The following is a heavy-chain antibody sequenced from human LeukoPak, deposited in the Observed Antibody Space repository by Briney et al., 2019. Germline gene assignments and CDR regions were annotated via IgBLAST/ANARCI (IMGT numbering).Heavy chain of an antibody. V-gene: IGHV5-51*01. D-gene: IGHD2-15*01. CDR3: ARHTIYCSGGSCVAQPIDY. CDR1: GYSFTSYW. J-gene: IGHJ4*02. Sequence: PGESLKISCKGSGYSFTSYWIGWVRQMPGKGLEWMGIIYPGDSDTRYSPSFQGQVTISADKSISTAYLQWSSLKASDTAMYYCARHTIYCSGGSCVAQPIDYWGQGTLVTVSS. CDR2: IYPGDSDT.